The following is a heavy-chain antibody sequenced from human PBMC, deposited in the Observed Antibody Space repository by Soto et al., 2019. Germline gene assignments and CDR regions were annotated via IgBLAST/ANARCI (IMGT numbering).Heavy chain of an antibody. V-gene: IGHV3-23*01. CDR3: ARRASNWGVFDY. CDR2: IAERDGRT. CDR1: EFTFSDYV. Sequence: PGGSLRLSCVASEFTFSDYVMNWVRQAPGKGLEWVSSIAERDGRTFYADSVKGRFTISRDNSKNTLYLEMNSLRAEDTALYYCARRASNWGVFDYWGQGALVTVSS. J-gene: IGHJ4*02. D-gene: IGHD7-27*01.